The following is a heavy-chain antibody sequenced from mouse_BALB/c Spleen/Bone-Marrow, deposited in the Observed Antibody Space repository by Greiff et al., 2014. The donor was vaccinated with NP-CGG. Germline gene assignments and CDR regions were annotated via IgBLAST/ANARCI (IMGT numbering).Heavy chain of an antibody. CDR1: GYTLTSYY. CDR2: IYPGNVNT. J-gene: IGHJ4*01. Sequence: QVQLQQSGPELVKPGASVRISCKASGYTLTSYYMHWVKQRPGQGLEWIGWIYPGNVNTKYNEKFKGKATLTADKSSSTAYMQLSSLTSEDSAVYFCARDTMDYWGQGTSVTVSS. V-gene: IGHV1S56*01. CDR3: ARDTMDY.